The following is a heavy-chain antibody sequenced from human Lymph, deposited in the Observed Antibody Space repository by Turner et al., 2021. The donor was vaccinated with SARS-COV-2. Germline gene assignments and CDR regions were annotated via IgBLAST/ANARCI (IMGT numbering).Heavy chain of an antibody. CDR3: ARHNGGRLDY. D-gene: IGHD3-16*01. CDR2: IWYDGSNK. CDR1: GFTFSSSG. Sequence: QVQLVDSGGGVVQPGRSLKLSCAGSGFTFSSSGMHWVRQAPGKGLEWVAVIWYDGSNKYYADSVKGRFTISRDNSKNTLYLQMNSLRAEDTAVYYCARHNGGRLDYWGQGTLVTVSS. V-gene: IGHV3-33*01. J-gene: IGHJ4*02.